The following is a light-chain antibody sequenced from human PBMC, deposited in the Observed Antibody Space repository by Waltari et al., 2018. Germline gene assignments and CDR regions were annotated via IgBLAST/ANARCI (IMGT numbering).Light chain of an antibody. J-gene: IGLJ1*01. CDR1: NSDVGGYNY. CDR3: CSYAGSYTYV. CDR2: DVS. V-gene: IGLV2-11*01. Sequence: QSALTQPRSVSGSPGQSVTISCTGTNSDVGGYNYVSWYQHHPGKAPKLMIYDVSKRPSGVPDRFSGSKSGNTASLTISGLQAEDEADYYCCSYAGSYTYVFGTETKVTVL.